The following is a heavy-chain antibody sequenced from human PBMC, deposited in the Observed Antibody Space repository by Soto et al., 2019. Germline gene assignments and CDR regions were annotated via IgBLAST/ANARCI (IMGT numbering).Heavy chain of an antibody. D-gene: IGHD4-4*01. CDR2: IYRGGGT. Sequence: EVPLVETGGGLIQPGGSLRLSCAASEFSVSSNYMSWVRQAPGKGLEWVSVIYRGGGTYYADSVKGRFTISRDNSKNTVYLQMNSLRAEDTAVYYCASLYRGLTVTRTEVFDYWGQGTLVTVSS. V-gene: IGHV3-53*02. J-gene: IGHJ4*02. CDR1: EFSVSSNY. CDR3: ASLYRGLTVTRTEVFDY.